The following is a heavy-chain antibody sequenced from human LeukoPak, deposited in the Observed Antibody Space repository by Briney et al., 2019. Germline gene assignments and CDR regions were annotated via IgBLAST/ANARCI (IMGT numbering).Heavy chain of an antibody. CDR3: ARGGYSYGPDS. CDR2: IYHSGST. J-gene: IGHJ4*02. CDR1: GGSISSGGYS. D-gene: IGHD5-18*01. Sequence: SETLSLTCAVSGGSISSGGYSWSWIRQPPGKGLEWIGYIYHSGSTYYNPSLKSRVTISVDRSKNQFSLKLSSVTAADTAVYYCARGGYSYGPDSWGQGTLVTVSS. V-gene: IGHV4-30-2*01.